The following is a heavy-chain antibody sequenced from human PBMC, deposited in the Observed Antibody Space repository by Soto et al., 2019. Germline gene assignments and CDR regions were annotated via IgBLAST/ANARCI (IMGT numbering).Heavy chain of an antibody. D-gene: IGHD6-19*01. CDR1: GFTFSSYS. J-gene: IGHJ3*02. Sequence: GGSLRLSCAASGFTFSSYSMNWVRQAPGKGLEWVSSISSSSSYIYYTDSVKGRFTISRDNAKNSLYLQMNSLRAEDTAVYYCARGTVTAVAGTIDAFDIWGQGTMVTVSS. V-gene: IGHV3-21*01. CDR3: ARGTVTAVAGTIDAFDI. CDR2: ISSSSSYI.